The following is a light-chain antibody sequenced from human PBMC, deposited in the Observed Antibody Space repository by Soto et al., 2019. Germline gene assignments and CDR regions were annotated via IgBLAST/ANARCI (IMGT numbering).Light chain of an antibody. CDR3: QSYDSSNQV. V-gene: IGLV6-57*02. CDR1: SGSIASNY. Sequence: FMLTQPHSVSESPGKTVTISCTGSSGSIASNYVQWYQQRPGSAPTTVIYKDNQRPSGVPDRFSGSIDSSSNSASLTISGLKTEDEADYYCQSYDSSNQVFGGGTKLTVL. CDR2: KDN. J-gene: IGLJ3*02.